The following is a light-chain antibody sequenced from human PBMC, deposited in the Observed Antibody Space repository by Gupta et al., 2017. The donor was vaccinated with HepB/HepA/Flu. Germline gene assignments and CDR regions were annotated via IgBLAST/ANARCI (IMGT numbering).Light chain of an antibody. CDR3: AAWDDSLSGWV. V-gene: IGLV1-47*01. Sequence: QPVLPQPPSASGTPGQRVTISCSGSISNIGSNYVYWYQQLPGTAPKLLIYRNNQRPSGVPDRFSGSKSGTSASLAISGLRAEDEADYYCAAWDDSLSGWVFGGGTKLTVL. CDR1: ISNIGSNY. CDR2: RNN. J-gene: IGLJ3*02.